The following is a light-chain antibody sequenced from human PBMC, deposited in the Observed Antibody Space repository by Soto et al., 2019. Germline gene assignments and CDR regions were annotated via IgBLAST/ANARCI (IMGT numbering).Light chain of an antibody. CDR1: QDISSW. Sequence: DIQMTQSPSSVSASVGDRVTITFRASQDISSWLAWYQQKPGKAPKCLIYAASRLQSGVPSRFSGSGSGTDFTLSITSLQPEDFATYYCQQYYSYPITFGQGTKVDIK. CDR2: AAS. CDR3: QQYYSYPIT. J-gene: IGKJ1*01. V-gene: IGKV1D-16*01.